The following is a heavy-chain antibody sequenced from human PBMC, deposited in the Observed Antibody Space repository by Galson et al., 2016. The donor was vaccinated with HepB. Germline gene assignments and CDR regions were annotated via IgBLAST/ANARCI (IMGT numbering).Heavy chain of an antibody. Sequence: SLRLSCAASEFTFSSYAMNWVRQAPGKGLEWVSAISGSGGSTSYAESVKGRFTISRDNSKNTLYLQMNSLRAEDTAVYYCAKCLWVRGVYPFDPWGQVTLVTGSS. J-gene: IGHJ5*02. D-gene: IGHD3-10*01. V-gene: IGHV3-23*01. CDR1: EFTFSSYA. CDR3: AKCLWVRGVYPFDP. CDR2: ISGSGGST.